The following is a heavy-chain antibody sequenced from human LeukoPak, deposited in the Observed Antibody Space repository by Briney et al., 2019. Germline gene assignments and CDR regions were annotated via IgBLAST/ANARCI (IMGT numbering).Heavy chain of an antibody. D-gene: IGHD4-17*01. V-gene: IGHV5-10-1*01. CDR2: IDPSDSYT. CDR1: GYSFTSYW. Sequence: GESLKISCKGSGYSFTSYWISWVRQMPGKGLEWMGRIDPSDSYTNYSPSFQGHVTISADKSISTAYPQWSSLKASDTAMYYCARQLTTVTTGLYYYYGMDVWGKGTTVTVSS. J-gene: IGHJ6*04. CDR3: ARQLTTVTTGLYYYYGMDV.